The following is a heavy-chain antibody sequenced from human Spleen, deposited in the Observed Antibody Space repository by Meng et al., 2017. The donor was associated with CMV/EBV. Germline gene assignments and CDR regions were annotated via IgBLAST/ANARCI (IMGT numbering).Heavy chain of an antibody. V-gene: IGHV1-3*01. Sequence: QVQLVQSGAEVKEPGASVKVSCKASGYSFTTYPMHWVRQAPGQRLGWMGWINAGNGDTKYSQKFQGRVTITRGTSASIGYMEVSSLRFEDTAVYYCARDGWQQSYYFDHWGQGALVTVSS. CDR1: GYSFTTYP. CDR3: ARDGWQQSYYFDH. J-gene: IGHJ4*02. D-gene: IGHD6-13*01. CDR2: INAGNGDT.